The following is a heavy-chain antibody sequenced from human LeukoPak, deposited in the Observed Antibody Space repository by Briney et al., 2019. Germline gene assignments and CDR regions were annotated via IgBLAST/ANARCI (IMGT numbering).Heavy chain of an antibody. V-gene: IGHV5-51*01. D-gene: IGHD6-13*01. CDR2: IYPGDSDI. CDR1: GYSFTKYW. J-gene: IGHJ4*02. Sequence: GEALKISCKGSGYSFTKYWIGWVRQMPGKGLEWMGIIYPGDSDIRYSPSFQGQVTISADTSISTAYLQWSSLKASDTAMYYCARPTYSSSWYWVYWGQGTLITVSS. CDR3: ARPTYSSSWYWVY.